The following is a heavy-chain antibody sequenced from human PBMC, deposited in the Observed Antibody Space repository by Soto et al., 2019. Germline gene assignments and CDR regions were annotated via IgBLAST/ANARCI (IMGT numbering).Heavy chain of an antibody. J-gene: IGHJ4*02. CDR3: ARDLDGGATTFDY. D-gene: IGHD1-26*01. V-gene: IGHV3-33*01. CDR2: IWYDGSNK. Sequence: QVQLVESGGGVVQPGRSLRLSCAASGFTFSSYGMHWVRQAPGKGLEWVAVIWYDGSNKYYADSVKGRFTISRDNSKNTLYLQMNSLRAEDTAAYYCARDLDGGATTFDYWGQGTLVTVSS. CDR1: GFTFSSYG.